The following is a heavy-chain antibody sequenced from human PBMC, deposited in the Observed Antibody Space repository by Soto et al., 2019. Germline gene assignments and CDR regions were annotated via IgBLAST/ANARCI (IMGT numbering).Heavy chain of an antibody. Sequence: QPGGSLRLSCAASGFTFSSYGMHWVRQAPGKGLEWVAVISYDGSNKYYADSVKGRFTISRDNSKNTLHLQMNSLRAEDTAVYYCAKNIFMRGYKPDYYFDYWGQGTLVTVSS. CDR1: GFTFSSYG. D-gene: IGHD3-3*01. CDR3: AKNIFMRGYKPDYYFDY. J-gene: IGHJ4*02. CDR2: ISYDGSNK. V-gene: IGHV3-30*18.